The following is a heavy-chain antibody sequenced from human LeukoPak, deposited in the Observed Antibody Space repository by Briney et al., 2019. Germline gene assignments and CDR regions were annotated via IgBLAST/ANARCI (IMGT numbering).Heavy chain of an antibody. D-gene: IGHD5-12*01. CDR2: INGDGRYI. CDR3: VRVWGHSGYDYFPFDY. V-gene: IGHV3-21*01. CDR1: GFTSSTYT. J-gene: IGHJ4*02. Sequence: GGSLRLSCAASGFTSSTYTMNWVRQAPGKGLEWVSSINGDGRYIYYADSMKGRFTISRDNAKNSLYLQMNSLRAEDTVMYYCVRVWGHSGYDYFPFDYWGQGTLVTVSS.